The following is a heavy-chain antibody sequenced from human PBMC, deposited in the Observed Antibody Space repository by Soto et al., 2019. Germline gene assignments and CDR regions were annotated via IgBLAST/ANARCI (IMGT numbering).Heavy chain of an antibody. D-gene: IGHD6-13*01. CDR1: GGSISSYY. Sequence: SETLSLTCTVSGGSISSYYCSWSRQPPEKGLEWIGDIYYSGSTNYNPSLKSRVTITVDTSKNQFSLKLCSVTAADTAVYYCARGKRAAGLGYYYYYMEVWGKGTTVTVSS. J-gene: IGHJ6*03. V-gene: IGHV4-59*01. CDR2: IYYSGST. CDR3: ARGKRAAGLGYYYYYMEV.